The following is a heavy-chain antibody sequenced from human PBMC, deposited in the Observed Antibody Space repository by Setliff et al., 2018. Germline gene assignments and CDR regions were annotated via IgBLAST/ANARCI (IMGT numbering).Heavy chain of an antibody. V-gene: IGHV1-2*02. D-gene: IGHD3-22*01. J-gene: IGHJ5*02. CDR2: INPNGGDT. CDR3: AKGGGSYCADSGCPPYLFDP. Sequence: ASVKVSCKASGYTFTRHYINWVRLAPGQGLEWMGWINPNGGDTQYAQKFQGRVTMTRDTSINTAYLDLRSLSSDDTAIYYCAKGGGSYCADSGCPPYLFDPWGQGTLVTVS. CDR1: GYTFTRHY.